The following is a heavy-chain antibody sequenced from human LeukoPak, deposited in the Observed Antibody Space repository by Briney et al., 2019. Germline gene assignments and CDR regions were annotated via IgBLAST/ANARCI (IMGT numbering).Heavy chain of an antibody. CDR2: INHSGST. CDR1: VGSFSGYY. V-gene: IGHV4-34*01. CDR3: AKSHPRIQLWRFDY. D-gene: IGHD5-18*01. Sequence: SETLSLTCSVYVGSFSGYYWSWIRQPPGKGLEWVGEINHSGSTNYNPCPKSRVTISVDTSKNQFSLKLSSVTAADTAVYYCAKSHPRIQLWRFDYWGQGTLVTVSS. J-gene: IGHJ4*02.